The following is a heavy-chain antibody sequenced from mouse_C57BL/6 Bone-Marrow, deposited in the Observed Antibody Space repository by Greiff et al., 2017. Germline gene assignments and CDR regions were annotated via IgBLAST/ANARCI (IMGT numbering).Heavy chain of an antibody. D-gene: IGHD4-1*01. V-gene: IGHV5-6*01. CDR2: ISSGGSYT. Sequence: EVQRVESGGDLVKPGGSLKLSCAASGFTFSSYGMSWVRQTPDKRLEWVATISSGGSYTYYPDSVKGRFTISRDNAKNTLYLQMSSLKSEDTAMYYCARHGWEFAYWGQGTLVTVSA. J-gene: IGHJ3*01. CDR1: GFTFSSYG. CDR3: ARHGWEFAY.